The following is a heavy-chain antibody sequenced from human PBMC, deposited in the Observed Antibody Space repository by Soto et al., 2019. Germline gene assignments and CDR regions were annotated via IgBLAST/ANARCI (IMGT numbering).Heavy chain of an antibody. V-gene: IGHV4-31*02. CDR2: IYYTGNS. J-gene: IGHJ4*02. D-gene: IGHD6-19*01. CDR3: AREQWGFDS. Sequence: WTWIRQRPGKGLEWIAYIYYTGNSYYNPSLKSRPTISIDTSKNQFSLTLRSVTAADTAVYYCAREQWGFDSWGQGTLVTVSS.